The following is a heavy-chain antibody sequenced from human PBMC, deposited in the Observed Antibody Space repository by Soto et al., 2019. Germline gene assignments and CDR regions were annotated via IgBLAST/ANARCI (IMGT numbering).Heavy chain of an antibody. V-gene: IGHV3-23*01. D-gene: IGHD2-2*01. CDR2: ISSSGAYT. CDR3: ARDGVVVPAALNYYYGMDV. J-gene: IGHJ6*02. CDR1: RFTFNRYV. Sequence: PGGSLRLSCVASRFTFNRYVMNWVRQAPGKGLEWVSAISSSGAYTYYTDSVRGRFTISRDNSKNTLYLQMNSLRAEDTAVYYCARDGVVVPAALNYYYGMDVWGQGTTVTVSS.